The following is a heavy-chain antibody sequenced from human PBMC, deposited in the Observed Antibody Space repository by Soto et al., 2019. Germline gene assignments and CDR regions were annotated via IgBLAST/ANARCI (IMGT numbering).Heavy chain of an antibody. Sequence: PSETLSLTCAVSGGSISNYYWSWIRQPPGKGLEWIGYIYYSGSTNYNPSLKSRVTISVDTSKNQFSLKLSSVTAADTAVYYCGRKVPTMGDYYFDYWGQGTLVTVSS. V-gene: IGHV4-59*08. CDR2: IYYSGST. CDR1: GGSISNYY. CDR3: GRKVPTMGDYYFDY. D-gene: IGHD5-12*01. J-gene: IGHJ4*02.